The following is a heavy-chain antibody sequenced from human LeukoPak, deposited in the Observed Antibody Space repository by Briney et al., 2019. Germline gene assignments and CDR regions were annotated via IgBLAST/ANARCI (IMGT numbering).Heavy chain of an antibody. D-gene: IGHD2-2*01. J-gene: IGHJ3*02. CDR1: GFTFSSYS. CDR2: ISSSSSYI. Sequence: TGGSLRLSFAASGFTFSSYSMNWVRQAPGKGLEWVSSISSSSSYIYYADSVKGRFTISRDNAKNSLYLQMNSLRAEDTAVYYCAREGEGYCSSTSCSLDAFDIWGQGTMVTVSS. V-gene: IGHV3-21*01. CDR3: AREGEGYCSSTSCSLDAFDI.